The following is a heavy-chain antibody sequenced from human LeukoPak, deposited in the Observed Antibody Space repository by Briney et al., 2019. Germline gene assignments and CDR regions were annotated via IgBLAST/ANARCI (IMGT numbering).Heavy chain of an antibody. D-gene: IGHD1-26*01. Sequence: SETLSLTCTVSGYSISSDYYWGWIRQPPGKGLEWIGSIYHSGSTYYNPSLKSRVTISVDTSKNQFSLKLSSVTAADMAVYYCARAIEVGAMTPFDYWGQGTLVTVSS. CDR1: GYSISSDYY. J-gene: IGHJ4*02. V-gene: IGHV4-38-2*02. CDR2: IYHSGST. CDR3: ARAIEVGAMTPFDY.